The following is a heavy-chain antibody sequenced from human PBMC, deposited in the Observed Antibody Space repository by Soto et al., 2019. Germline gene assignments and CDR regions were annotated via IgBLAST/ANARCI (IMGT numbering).Heavy chain of an antibody. CDR2: MSHDGSNI. J-gene: IGHJ3*02. CDR1: GFSFSGYA. V-gene: IGHV3-30-3*01. CDR3: ARDWYSRGRGAFDI. D-gene: IGHD6-19*01. Sequence: QVQLVESGGGVVQPGRSLRLSCAASGFSFSGYAMNWVRQAPGKGLEWVAVMSHDGSNIYYAGSAKGRFTISRDNSKNTLDLQMNSLRAEDTALYYCARDWYSRGRGAFDIWGQGTMVTVSS.